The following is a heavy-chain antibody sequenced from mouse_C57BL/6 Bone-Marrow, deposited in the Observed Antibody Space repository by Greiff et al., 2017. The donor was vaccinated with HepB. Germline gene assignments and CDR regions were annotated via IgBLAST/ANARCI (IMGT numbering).Heavy chain of an antibody. D-gene: IGHD1-1*01. J-gene: IGHJ2*01. CDR2: IRNKANGYTT. Sequence: VQLKESGGGLVQPGGSLSLSCAASGFTFTDYYMSWVRQPPGKALEWLGFIRNKANGYTTEYSASVKGRFTISRDNSQSILYLQMNALRAEDSATYYCARFTTVVATNFDYWGQGTTLTVSS. CDR1: GFTFTDYY. V-gene: IGHV7-3*01. CDR3: ARFTTVVATNFDY.